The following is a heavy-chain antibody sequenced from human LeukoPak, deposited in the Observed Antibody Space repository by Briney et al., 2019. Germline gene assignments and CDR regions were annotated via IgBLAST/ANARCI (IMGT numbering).Heavy chain of an antibody. J-gene: IGHJ6*02. Sequence: ASVKVSCKASGYTFTSYAMNWVRQAPGQGLEWMGWINTNTGNPTYAQGFTGRFVFSLDTFVSTAYLQISSLKAEDTAVYYCAREPPYCSSTSCPRAGYYGMDVWGQGTTVTVSS. V-gene: IGHV7-4-1*02. CDR2: INTNTGNP. D-gene: IGHD2-2*01. CDR3: AREPPYCSSTSCPRAGYYGMDV. CDR1: GYTFTSYA.